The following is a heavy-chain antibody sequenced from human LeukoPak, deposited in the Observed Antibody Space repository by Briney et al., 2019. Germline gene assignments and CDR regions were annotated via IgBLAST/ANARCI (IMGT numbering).Heavy chain of an antibody. J-gene: IGHJ6*02. D-gene: IGHD2-2*01. CDR1: GYTFTSYD. Sequence: ASVKVTCKASGYTFTSYDINRVRQATGQGLEWMGWMNPNSGNTGYAQKFQGRVTMTRNTSISTAYMELSSLRSEDTAVYYCARGEVPAANSYYYYGMDVWGQGTTVTVSS. CDR3: ARGEVPAANSYYYYGMDV. V-gene: IGHV1-8*01. CDR2: MNPNSGNT.